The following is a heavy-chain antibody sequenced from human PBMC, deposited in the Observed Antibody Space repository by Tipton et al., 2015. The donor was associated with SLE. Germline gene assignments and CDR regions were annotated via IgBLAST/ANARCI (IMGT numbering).Heavy chain of an antibody. Sequence: LRLSCTVSGGSISDYYWSWIRQPPGKGLEWIGDASYSGRPNFNPSLKSRVTISVDTSKNQVSLSLSSVTAADSAVYYCARGRVDYIRGSYRPSSFDYWGQGTLVTVSS. V-gene: IGHV4-59*01. J-gene: IGHJ4*02. CDR2: ASYSGRP. CDR1: GGSISDYY. CDR3: ARGRVDYIRGSYRPSSFDY. D-gene: IGHD3-16*02.